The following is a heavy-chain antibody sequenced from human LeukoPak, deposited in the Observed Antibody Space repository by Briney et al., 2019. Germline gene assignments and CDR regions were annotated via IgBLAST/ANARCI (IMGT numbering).Heavy chain of an antibody. V-gene: IGHV1-18*01. CDR1: GYTFTSYG. CDR2: ISAYNGNT. Sequence: ASVKVSCKASGYTFTSYGISWVRQAPGQGLEWMGWISAYNGNTNYAQKLQGRVTMTTDTSTSTAYMELRSLRSDDTAVYYCAREVAGGDSSGYFDYWGQGTLVTVSS. CDR3: AREVAGGDSSGYFDY. D-gene: IGHD3-22*01. J-gene: IGHJ4*02.